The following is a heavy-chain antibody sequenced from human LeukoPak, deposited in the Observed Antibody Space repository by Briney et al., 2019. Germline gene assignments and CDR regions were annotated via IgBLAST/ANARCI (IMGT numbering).Heavy chain of an antibody. CDR1: GGSFSGYY. D-gene: IGHD6-13*01. CDR2: INHSGST. CDR3: ARAGSSWYVPYFDY. Sequence: SETLSLTCAVYGGSFSGYYWSWIRQPPGKGLEWIGEINHSGSTNYNPSLKSRVTISVDTSKNQFSLKLSSVTAADTAVYYCARAGSSWYVPYFDYWGQGTLVTVSS. J-gene: IGHJ4*02. V-gene: IGHV4-34*01.